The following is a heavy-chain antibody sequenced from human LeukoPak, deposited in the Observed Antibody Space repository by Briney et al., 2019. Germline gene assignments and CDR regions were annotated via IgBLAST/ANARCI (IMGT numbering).Heavy chain of an antibody. Sequence: GGSLRLSCAASGFAFSSSWMDSVHQAPGKGLEWVANIKPGGSDKSYVDSVKGRFTISRDNAKDSLYLEMDSLRVEDTALYYCSRSLNSWGQGALVTVSS. J-gene: IGHJ5*02. CDR2: IKPGGSDK. V-gene: IGHV3-7*01. CDR1: GFAFSSSW. CDR3: SRSLNS.